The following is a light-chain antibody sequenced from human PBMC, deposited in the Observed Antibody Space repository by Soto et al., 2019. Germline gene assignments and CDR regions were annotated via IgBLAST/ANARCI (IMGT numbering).Light chain of an antibody. CDR3: KSFPGSKSSV. CDR1: QNDIGVSAF. Sequence: QSGLTQPPSATGSHGQSDTISCTRTQNDIGVSAFVTWYHHNPSKALSLFMYAVVQRPSGVPYRFSGSKSGNTPSLHVSGLQAEYETDYFCKSFPGSKSSVFGRGTKGIGL. CDR2: AVV. V-gene: IGLV2-8*01. J-gene: IGLJ6*01.